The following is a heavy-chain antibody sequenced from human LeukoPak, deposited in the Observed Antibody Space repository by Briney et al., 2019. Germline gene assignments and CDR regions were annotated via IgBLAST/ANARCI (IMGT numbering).Heavy chain of an antibody. CDR1: GFTFSNYW. D-gene: IGHD5-12*01. V-gene: IGHV3-48*01. CDR3: ARGGWL. Sequence: GGSLRLSCAASGFTFSNYWMHWVRQAPGKGLEWISHISSNGNIIYYADSVRGRFTISRDIAKSSLYLQMNSLRVEDTAVYYCARGGWLRGQGTLVTVSS. CDR2: ISSNGNII. J-gene: IGHJ4*02.